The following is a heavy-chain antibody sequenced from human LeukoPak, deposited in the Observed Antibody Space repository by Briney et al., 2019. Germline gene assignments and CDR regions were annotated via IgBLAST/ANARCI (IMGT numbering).Heavy chain of an antibody. D-gene: IGHD6-19*01. CDR3: ARLDTSDWAWYFDF. CDR1: GGSFSSYY. J-gene: IGHJ2*01. V-gene: IGHV4-4*09. Sequence: SETLSLTCIVSGGSFSSYYWSWIRQPPGKGLELIGYIFTSGFTNYNPSLESRVTISLDTSKNQFSLKLYSVTAADTAVYYCARLDTSDWAWYFDFWGRGSLVTVSS. CDR2: IFTSGFT.